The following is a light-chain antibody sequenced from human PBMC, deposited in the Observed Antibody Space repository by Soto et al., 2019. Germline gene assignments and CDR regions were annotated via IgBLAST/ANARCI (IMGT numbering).Light chain of an antibody. J-gene: IGKJ1*01. CDR1: QTISSW. V-gene: IGKV1-5*03. CDR3: QHYNSYSEA. Sequence: DIQMTQSPSTLSGSVGDRVTITCRASQTISSWLAWYQQKPGKAPKLLIYKASTLKSGVPSGFSGSGSGTEFTLTISSLQSDDFATYYCQHYNSYSEAFGQGTKVDI. CDR2: KAS.